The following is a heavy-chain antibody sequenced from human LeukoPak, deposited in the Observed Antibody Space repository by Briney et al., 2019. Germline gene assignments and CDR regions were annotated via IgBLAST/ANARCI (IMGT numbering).Heavy chain of an antibody. D-gene: IGHD6-13*01. Sequence: PSETLSLTCTVSGGSISSSSYYWGWIRQPPGKGLEWIGSIYYSGSTYYNPSLKSRVTISVDTSKNQFSLKLSSVTAADTAVYYCARQNRRSSTFDYWGQGTLVTVSS. CDR2: IYYSGST. J-gene: IGHJ4*02. CDR3: ARQNRRSSTFDY. V-gene: IGHV4-39*01. CDR1: GGSISSSSYY.